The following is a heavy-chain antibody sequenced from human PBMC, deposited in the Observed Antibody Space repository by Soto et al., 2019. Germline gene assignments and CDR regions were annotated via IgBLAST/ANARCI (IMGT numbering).Heavy chain of an antibody. J-gene: IGHJ6*04. Sequence: QVQLVESGGGVVQPGRSLRLSCASSGFTFSSHGMHWVRQAPGKGLEWGAVIWYDGSNKYYADSVKGRFTISRDNSKNTLYLQMNSLRAEDTAVYYCARDSVALRFLEWLHLDVWGKGTTVTVSS. CDR1: GFTFSSHG. D-gene: IGHD3-3*01. V-gene: IGHV3-33*01. CDR3: ARDSVALRFLEWLHLDV. CDR2: IWYDGSNK.